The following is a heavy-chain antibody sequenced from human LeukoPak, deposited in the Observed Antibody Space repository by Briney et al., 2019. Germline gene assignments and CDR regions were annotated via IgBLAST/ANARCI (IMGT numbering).Heavy chain of an antibody. CDR1: GGSISSSNW. CDR2: IHYSGST. Sequence: SGTLSLTCAVSGGSISSSNWWSWIRQPPGKGLEWIGYIHYSGSTNYNSSLKSRVTISEDTSKNQVSLKLSSVTAADTAVYYCARQFRRDRVDYWGQGTLVTVSS. V-gene: IGHV4-4*02. D-gene: IGHD5-24*01. CDR3: ARQFRRDRVDY. J-gene: IGHJ4*02.